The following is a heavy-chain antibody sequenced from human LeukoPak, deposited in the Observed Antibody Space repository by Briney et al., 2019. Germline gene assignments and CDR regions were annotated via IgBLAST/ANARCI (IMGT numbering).Heavy chain of an antibody. CDR1: GFTFSNYA. D-gene: IGHD6-19*01. CDR2: INGRGGST. V-gene: IGHV3-23*01. CDR3: ARRSGIAVAGAFDH. J-gene: IGHJ4*02. Sequence: HPGGSLRLSCAASGFTFSNYAMSWVRQAPGKGLEWVSSINGRGGSTYYADSVKGRFTISRDNSKNTLYLQMNSLRAEDTAVYYCARRSGIAVAGAFDHWGQGTLVTVSS.